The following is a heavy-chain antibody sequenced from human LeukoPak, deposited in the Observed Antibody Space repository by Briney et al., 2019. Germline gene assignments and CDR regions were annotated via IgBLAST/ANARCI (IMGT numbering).Heavy chain of an antibody. Sequence: PGGSLRLSCVASGYIFSDHPMHWVRQAPGKGLEFVSAITTDGSRTFYAESVKGRFTVSRDNSNNALFLQMDRLRPEDMATYFCARGLENSFGVMPPDWGQGTLVIVSS. J-gene: IGHJ4*02. CDR3: ARGLENSFGVMPPD. V-gene: IGHV3-64*02. CDR2: ITTDGSRT. D-gene: IGHD5-18*01. CDR1: GYIFSDHP.